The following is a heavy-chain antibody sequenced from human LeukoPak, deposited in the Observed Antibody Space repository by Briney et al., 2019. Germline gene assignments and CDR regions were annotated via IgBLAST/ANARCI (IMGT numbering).Heavy chain of an antibody. D-gene: IGHD3-16*01. CDR2: NYYSGST. V-gene: IGHV4-59*01. CDR1: GGSISSYF. CDR3: ARVLDLSKRGLDVFDI. J-gene: IGHJ3*02. Sequence: SSETLSLTCTVSGGSISSYFWRWLRQPPGKGLEWLGYNYYSGSTNYNASLKSRVTISVDTSKKQFSLKLSSATAADTAVYYCARVLDLSKRGLDVFDIWGQGTMVTVSS.